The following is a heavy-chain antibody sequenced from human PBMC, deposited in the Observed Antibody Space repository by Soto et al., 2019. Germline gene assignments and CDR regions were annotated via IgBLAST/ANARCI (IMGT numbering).Heavy chain of an antibody. Sequence: EVQRVESGGGLVQPGGSLRLSCAASGFTVSSNYMSWVRQAPGKGLEWVSVIYSGGSTYYADSVKGRFTSSRHNSKNTLYLQMNSLRAEDTAVYYCARESRYCTNGVCYYDAFDLWGQGTMVTVS. J-gene: IGHJ3*01. CDR3: ARESRYCTNGVCYYDAFDL. CDR1: GFTVSSNY. V-gene: IGHV3-53*04. CDR2: IYSGGST. D-gene: IGHD2-8*01.